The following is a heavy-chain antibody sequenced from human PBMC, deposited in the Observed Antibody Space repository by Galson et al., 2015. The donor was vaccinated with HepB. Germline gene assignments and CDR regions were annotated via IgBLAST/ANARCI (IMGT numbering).Heavy chain of an antibody. CDR3: ARIRSSSWYFDY. Sequence: PALVTPTQTLTLTCTFSGFSLSTSGMCVSWIRQPPGKALEWLARIDWDDDKYYSTSLKTRLTISKDTSKNQVVLTMTNMDPVDTATYYCARIRSSSWYFDYWGQGTLVTVSS. CDR1: GFSLSTSGMC. V-gene: IGHV2-70*11. J-gene: IGHJ4*02. D-gene: IGHD6-13*01. CDR2: IDWDDDK.